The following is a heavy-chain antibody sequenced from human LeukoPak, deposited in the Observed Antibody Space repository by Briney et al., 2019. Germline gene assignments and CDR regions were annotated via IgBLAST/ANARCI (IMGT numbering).Heavy chain of an antibody. D-gene: IGHD3-10*01. CDR1: GGSISSYY. CDR2: IYTSGST. V-gene: IGHV4-4*07. J-gene: IGHJ4*02. CDR3: ARDRGRGYYGSGSHLFDY. Sequence: SETLSLTCTVSGGSISSYYWSWIRQPAGKGLEWIGRIYTSGSTNYNPSLKSRVTMSVDTSKNQFSLKLSSVTAADTAVSYCARDRGRGYYGSGSHLFDYWGQGTLVTVSS.